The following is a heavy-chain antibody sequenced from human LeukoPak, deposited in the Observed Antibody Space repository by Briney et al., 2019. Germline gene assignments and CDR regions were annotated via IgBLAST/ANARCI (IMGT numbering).Heavy chain of an antibody. Sequence: GGSLRLSCAASGFTFSSYAMSWVRQAPGKGLEWVSAISGSGGSTYYADSVKGRFTISRDNSKNTLYLQMNSLRAEDTAVYYCAKDGVRYFDWLPRIYADYWGQGTLVTVSS. D-gene: IGHD3-9*01. CDR2: ISGSGGST. V-gene: IGHV3-23*01. CDR3: AKDGVRYFDWLPRIYADY. CDR1: GFTFSSYA. J-gene: IGHJ4*02.